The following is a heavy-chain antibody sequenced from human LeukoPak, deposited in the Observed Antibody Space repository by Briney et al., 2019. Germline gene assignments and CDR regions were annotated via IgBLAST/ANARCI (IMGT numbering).Heavy chain of an antibody. CDR3: ARLGRRYNAFDI. V-gene: IGHV4-59*12. CDR1: GGSISSYY. Sequence: PSETLSLTCTVSGGSISSYYWTWIRQPPGRGLEWVGYISYGGSTNYNPSLKSRVTISVDTSKNQFSLKLSSVTAADTAVYYCARLGRRYNAFDIWGQGTMVTVSS. CDR2: ISYGGST. J-gene: IGHJ3*02. D-gene: IGHD1-1*01.